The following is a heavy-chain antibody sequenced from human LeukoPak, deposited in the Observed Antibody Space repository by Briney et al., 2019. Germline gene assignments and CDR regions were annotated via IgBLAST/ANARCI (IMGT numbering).Heavy chain of an antibody. CDR3: ARDLYYCDSSGYYQDY. J-gene: IGHJ4*02. CDR2: INPNSGGT. CDR1: GYTFTGYY. Sequence: ASVKVSCKASGYTFTGYYMHWVRQAPGQGLEWMGWINPNSGGTNYAQKFQGRVTMTRDTSISTAYMELSRLRSDDTAVYYCARDLYYCDSSGYYQDYWGQGTLVTVSS. D-gene: IGHD3-22*01. V-gene: IGHV1-2*02.